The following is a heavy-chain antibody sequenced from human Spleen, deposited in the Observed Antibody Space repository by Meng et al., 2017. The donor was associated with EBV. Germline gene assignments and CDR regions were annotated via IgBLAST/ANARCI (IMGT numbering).Heavy chain of an antibody. Sequence: QVQLVESGGGVVQPGRSLRLSCAASGFTFSNSDMHWVRQAPGKGLEWVAVISNDGSNKYYSDSVKGRFTISRDNSKDTLYLQVNSLRGEDTAVYYCARVYSGSWYYFDYWGQGTLVTVSS. CDR1: GFTFSNSD. D-gene: IGHD6-13*01. J-gene: IGHJ4*02. V-gene: IGHV3-30-3*01. CDR2: ISNDGSNK. CDR3: ARVYSGSWYYFDY.